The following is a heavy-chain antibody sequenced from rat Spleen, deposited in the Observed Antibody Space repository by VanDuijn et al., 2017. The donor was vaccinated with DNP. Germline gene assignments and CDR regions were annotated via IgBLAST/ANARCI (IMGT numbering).Heavy chain of an antibody. V-gene: IGHV5-25*01. Sequence: EVQLVESGGGLVQPGRSLKLSCAASGFTFSAYYMAWVRQAPAKGLEWVAYIGSAAYAPYYTDSVKGRFAISRDNAKSTLYLQMNSLRSEDMATYYCARHNNYYFDYWGQGVMVTVSS. J-gene: IGHJ2*01. CDR3: ARHNNYYFDY. CDR2: IGSAAYAP. CDR1: GFTFSAYY. D-gene: IGHD1-10*01.